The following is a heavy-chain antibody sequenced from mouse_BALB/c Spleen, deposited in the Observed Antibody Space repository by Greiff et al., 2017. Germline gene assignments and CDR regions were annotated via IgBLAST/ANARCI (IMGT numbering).Heavy chain of an antibody. J-gene: IGHJ3*01. CDR3: ALTGTSAY. Sequence: EVHLVESGAELVKPGASVKLSCTASGFNIKDTYMHWVKQRPEQGLEWIGRIDPANGNTKYDPKFQGKATITADTSSNTAYLQLSSLTSEDTAVYYCALTGTSAYWGQGTLVTVSA. D-gene: IGHD4-1*01. V-gene: IGHV14-3*02. CDR2: IDPANGNT. CDR1: GFNIKDTY.